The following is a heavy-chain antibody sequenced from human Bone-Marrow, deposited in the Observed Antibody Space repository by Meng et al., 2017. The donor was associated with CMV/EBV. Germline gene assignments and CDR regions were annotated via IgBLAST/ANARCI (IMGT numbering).Heavy chain of an antibody. CDR1: GFTFSSNW. CDR3: ARRSSSFDY. CDR2: IKRDGSEK. D-gene: IGHD6-6*01. Sequence: GESLKISCVASGFTFSSNWMTWVRQAPGKGLEWVANIKRDGSEKYYVSSVRGRFTISRDNAKSSLYLRMNSLRAEDTAVYYCARRSSSFDYWGQGNLVTVSS. V-gene: IGHV3-7*01. J-gene: IGHJ4*02.